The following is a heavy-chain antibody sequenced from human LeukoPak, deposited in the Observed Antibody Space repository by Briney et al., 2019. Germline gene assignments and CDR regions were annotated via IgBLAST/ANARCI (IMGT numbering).Heavy chain of an antibody. Sequence: SETLSLTCTVSGGSISSSSYYWGWIRQPPGKGLEWIGSIYHSGSTYYNPSLKSRVTILVDTSKNQFSLKLSSVTAADTAVYYCARADDSSGYALHWGQGTLVTVSS. V-gene: IGHV4-39*07. J-gene: IGHJ4*02. CDR3: ARADDSSGYALH. CDR2: IYHSGST. CDR1: GGSISSSSYY. D-gene: IGHD3-22*01.